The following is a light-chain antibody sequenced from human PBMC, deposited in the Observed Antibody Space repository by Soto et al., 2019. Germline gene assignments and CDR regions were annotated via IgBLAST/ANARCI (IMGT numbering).Light chain of an antibody. CDR2: WAS. CDR3: QQYYSTPYT. V-gene: IGKV4-1*01. Sequence: DIVMTQSPDSLAVSLGERATINCKSSQSVLYSSNNKNYLAWYQQKPGQPPKLLIYWASNRESGVPDRFSGSGSGTDFTLTISSLQAEDVAVYYCQQYYSTPYTFGQGTKLDIK. CDR1: QSVLYSSNNKNY. J-gene: IGKJ2*01.